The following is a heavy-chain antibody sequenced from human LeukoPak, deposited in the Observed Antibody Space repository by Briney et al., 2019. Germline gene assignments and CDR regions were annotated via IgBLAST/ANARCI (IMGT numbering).Heavy chain of an antibody. Sequence: SETLSLTCAVYGGSFSGYYWSWIRQPPGKGLEWIGEINHSGSTNYNPSLKSRVTLSVDTSKNQFSLKLSSVTAADTAVYYCARGRGRRPSFPTYSYRHDYYYGMDVWGQGTTVTVSS. CDR1: GGSFSGYY. J-gene: IGHJ6*02. D-gene: IGHD5-18*01. CDR2: INHSGST. CDR3: ARGRGRRPSFPTYSYRHDYYYGMDV. V-gene: IGHV4-34*01.